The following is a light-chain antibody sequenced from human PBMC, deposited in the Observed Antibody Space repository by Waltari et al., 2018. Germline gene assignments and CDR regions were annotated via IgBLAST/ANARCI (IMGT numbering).Light chain of an antibody. V-gene: IGLV1-47*01. J-gene: IGLJ3*02. CDR3: AAWDDSLSGWV. Sequence: QSVLTQPPSASGTPGQSVTISCSGSSSNIGSNYVYWYQQVPGTAPTHLIHRNNQRPSGVPDRFSGSKSGTSASLAISGLRSEDEADYYCAAWDDSLSGWVLGGGTKLTVL. CDR1: SSNIGSNY. CDR2: RNN.